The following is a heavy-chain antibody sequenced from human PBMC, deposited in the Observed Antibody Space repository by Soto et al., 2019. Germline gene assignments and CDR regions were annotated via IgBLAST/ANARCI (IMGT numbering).Heavy chain of an antibody. CDR3: ARVVVVAATPNWFDP. CDR1: GGSISSGGYY. CDR2: IYYSGST. V-gene: IGHV4-31*03. J-gene: IGHJ5*02. Sequence: SETLSLTCTVSGGSISSGGYYWSWIRQHPGKGLEWIGYIYYSGSTYYNPSLKSRVIISVDTSKNQFSLKLSSVTAADTAVYYCARVVVVAATPNWFDPWGQGTLVTVSS. D-gene: IGHD2-15*01.